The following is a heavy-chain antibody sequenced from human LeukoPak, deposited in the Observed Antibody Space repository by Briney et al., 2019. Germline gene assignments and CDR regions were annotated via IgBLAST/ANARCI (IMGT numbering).Heavy chain of an antibody. V-gene: IGHV3-64D*06. Sequence: GGSLRLSCSASGFTFSSYAMHWVRQAPGKGLECVSAISSNGGSTYYADSVKGRFTISRDNSKNTLYLQMSSLRAEDTAVYYCVKGELLWFGELNPDAFDIWGQGTMVTVSS. D-gene: IGHD3-10*01. J-gene: IGHJ3*02. CDR3: VKGELLWFGELNPDAFDI. CDR2: ISSNGGST. CDR1: GFTFSSYA.